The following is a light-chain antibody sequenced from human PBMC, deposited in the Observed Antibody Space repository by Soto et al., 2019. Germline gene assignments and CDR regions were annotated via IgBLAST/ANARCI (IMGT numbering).Light chain of an antibody. J-gene: IGLJ1*01. CDR3: NSYTSRSTYV. CDR1: SSDVGSYNR. V-gene: IGLV2-18*02. Sequence: QSVLTQPPSVSGSPGQSVTISCTGTSSDVGSYNRVSWYQQPPGTAPKLMIYEVSNRPSGVPDRFSGSKSGNTASLTISGLQPEDEADYYCNSYTSRSTYVFGTGTKLTVL. CDR2: EVS.